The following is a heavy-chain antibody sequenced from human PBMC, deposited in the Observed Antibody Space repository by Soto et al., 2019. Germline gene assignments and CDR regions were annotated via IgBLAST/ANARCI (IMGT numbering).Heavy chain of an antibody. V-gene: IGHV3-23*01. CDR2: ISDGGDLT. J-gene: IGHJ3*02. D-gene: IGHD3-10*01. Sequence: PGGSLRLSCAASGFAFSSHPMSWVRQAPEKGLEWVAGISDGGDLTYNADSVRGRFTISRDNSRNTLYLQMNSLRAEDTAVYYCARRVIGSSRDFEIWGQGTMVTVSS. CDR1: GFAFSSHP. CDR3: ARRVIGSSRDFEI.